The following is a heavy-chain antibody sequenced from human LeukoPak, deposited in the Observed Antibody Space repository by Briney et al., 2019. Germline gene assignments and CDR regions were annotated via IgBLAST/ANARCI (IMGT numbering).Heavy chain of an antibody. CDR2: IYYSGST. J-gene: IGHJ1*01. Sequence: PSETLSLTCTVSGGSISSYYWSWIRQPPGKGLEWIGYIYYSGSTNYKPSLKSRVTISVDTSKNQFSLKLSSVTAADTAVYYCASAKYYDYVWGSYRPLKYFQHWGQGTLVTVSS. CDR1: GGSISSYY. V-gene: IGHV4-59*12. D-gene: IGHD3-16*02. CDR3: ASAKYYDYVWGSYRPLKYFQH.